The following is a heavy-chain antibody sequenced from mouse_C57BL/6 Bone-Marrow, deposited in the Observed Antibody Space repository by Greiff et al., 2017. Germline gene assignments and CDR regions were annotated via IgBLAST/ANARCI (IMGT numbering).Heavy chain of an antibody. J-gene: IGHJ1*03. CDR2: ISDGGSYT. V-gene: IGHV5-4*01. CDR3: ARDDDGYYGFDV. Sequence: EVQGVESGGGLVKPGGSLKLSCAASGFTFSSYAMSWVRQTPEKRLEWVATISDGGSYTYYPDNVKGRFTISRDNAKNNLYLQMSHLKSEDTAMYYCARDDDGYYGFDVWGTGTTVTVSS. D-gene: IGHD2-3*01. CDR1: GFTFSSYA.